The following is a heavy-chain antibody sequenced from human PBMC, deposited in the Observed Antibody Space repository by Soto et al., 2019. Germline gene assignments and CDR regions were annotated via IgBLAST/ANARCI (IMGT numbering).Heavy chain of an antibody. CDR1: GFGFASFA. CDR3: AKWSYLDY. Sequence: DVRLAESGGGLVQPGGSLRLSCTTPGFGFASFAMTWARQAPGKGLEWVATISGSDGKTYYADSVKGRFPISRDTSRNTLYLQMNSLRADDTAIYYCAKWSYLDYWGQGTRVTVSS. J-gene: IGHJ4*02. V-gene: IGHV3-23*04. CDR2: ISGSDGKT. D-gene: IGHD3-3*01.